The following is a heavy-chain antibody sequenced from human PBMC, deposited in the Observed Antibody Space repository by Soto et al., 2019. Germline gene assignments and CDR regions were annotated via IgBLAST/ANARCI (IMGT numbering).Heavy chain of an antibody. D-gene: IGHD2-8*01. CDR1: GYTFTSYY. CDR2: INPSGGST. J-gene: IGHJ6*02. CDR3: ARDQGRTNGACYHAYYYYGMDV. V-gene: IGHV1-46*01. Sequence: DSVKVSCKASGYTFTSYYMHWVRQAPGQGLEWMGIINPSGGSTSYAQKFQGRVTMTRDTSTSTVYMELSSLRSEDTAVYYCARDQGRTNGACYHAYYYYGMDVCGQRSTVTVSS.